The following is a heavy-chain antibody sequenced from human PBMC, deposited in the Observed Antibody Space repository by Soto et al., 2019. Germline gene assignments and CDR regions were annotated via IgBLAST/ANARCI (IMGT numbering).Heavy chain of an antibody. CDR2: INHSGST. J-gene: IGHJ4*02. V-gene: IGHV4-34*01. CDR1: GGSFSGYY. CDR3: ARDKITGLFDY. Sequence: QVQLQQWGAGLLKPSETLSLTCAVYGGSFSGYYWTWIRQPPGTGLEWIGEINHSGSTNYNPSLKXRXTXSXYTSKNPFSLKLTSVTAADTAAYYCARDKITGLFDYWGQGTLVTVSS. D-gene: IGHD2-8*02.